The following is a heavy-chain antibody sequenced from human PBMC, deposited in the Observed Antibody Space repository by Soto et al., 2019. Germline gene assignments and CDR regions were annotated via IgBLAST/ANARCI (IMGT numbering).Heavy chain of an antibody. Sequence: GGSLRLSCAASGFPFGSHAMSWVRKAPGKGLEWVSLVSGNGGTTNYADSVKGRFTISRGNSQKTLYLQMNSLRAEDTAIYYCAKGKAHTLFGVDTLFDYWGQGTLVTVSS. CDR3: AKGKAHTLFGVDTLFDY. D-gene: IGHD3-3*01. J-gene: IGHJ4*02. V-gene: IGHV3-23*01. CDR2: VSGNGGTT. CDR1: GFPFGSHA.